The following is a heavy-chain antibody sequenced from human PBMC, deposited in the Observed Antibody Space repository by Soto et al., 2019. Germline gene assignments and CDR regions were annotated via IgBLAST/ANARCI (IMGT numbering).Heavy chain of an antibody. V-gene: IGHV4-4*01. CDR1: VGSISSSSW. J-gene: IGHJ4*02. D-gene: IGHD1-7*01. CDR2: IFESGAT. Sequence: ETLSLTCAVSVGSISSSSWWTWVRQSPGKGLEWIGEIFESGATNYNPSLKSRLTMSVDKSKNQFSLNLSSLTAADTAVYFCTTSHAGELNNWGQGTLVTVSS. CDR3: TTSHAGELNN.